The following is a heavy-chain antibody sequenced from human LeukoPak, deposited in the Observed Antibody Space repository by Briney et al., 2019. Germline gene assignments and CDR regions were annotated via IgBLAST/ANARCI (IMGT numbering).Heavy chain of an antibody. CDR1: GFTFNNYW. D-gene: IGHD3-22*01. V-gene: IGHV3-7*01. J-gene: IGHJ4*02. Sequence: GGSLRLSCTASGFTFNNYWMTWVRQAPGKGLAWVATIKHDGRDKRYADSVKGRFAISRDNANNSLHLQMNSLRAEDTAVYFCARSYTSSGYYYGVAYWGQGTLVTVSS. CDR3: ARSYTSSGYYYGVAY. CDR2: IKHDGRDK.